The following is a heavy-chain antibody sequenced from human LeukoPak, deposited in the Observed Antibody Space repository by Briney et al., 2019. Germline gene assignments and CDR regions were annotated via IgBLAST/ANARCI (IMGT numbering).Heavy chain of an antibody. J-gene: IGHJ6*03. CDR3: ARDPYSGSYGPYYYYYMDV. V-gene: IGHV3-21*06. D-gene: IGHD1-26*01. CDR2: ITSSSSYI. Sequence: GGSLRLSCAASGFTFSSYNVNWVRQAPGKGPEWVSSITSSSSYIYYADSVKGRFTISRDNAKNSLYLQMDSLRVEDTAVYCCARDPYSGSYGPYYYYYMDVWGEGTTVTISS. CDR1: GFTFSSYN.